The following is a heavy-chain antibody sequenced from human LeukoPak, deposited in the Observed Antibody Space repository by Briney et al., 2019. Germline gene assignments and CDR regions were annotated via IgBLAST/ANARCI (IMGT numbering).Heavy chain of an antibody. V-gene: IGHV1-69*13. CDR3: ARPDHPFDDSSGYYYPAFDY. Sequence: SVKVSCKASGGTFSSYAISWVRQAPGQGLEWMGGIIPICGTANYAQKFQGRVTITADESTSTAYMELSSLRSEDTAVYYCARPDHPFDDSSGYYYPAFDYWGQGTLVTVSS. CDR2: IIPICGTA. CDR1: GGTFSSYA. J-gene: IGHJ4*02. D-gene: IGHD3-22*01.